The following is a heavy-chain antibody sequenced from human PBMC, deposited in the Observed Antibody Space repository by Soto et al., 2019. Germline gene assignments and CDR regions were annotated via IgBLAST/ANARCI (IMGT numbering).Heavy chain of an antibody. J-gene: IGHJ4*02. D-gene: IGHD3-10*01. CDR1: GGSISSSSYY. V-gene: IGHV4-61*05. CDR2: IYYSGST. CDR3: ARARSASGSLYFDF. Sequence: SETLSLTCTVSGGSISSSSYYWGWIRQPPGKGLEWIGYIYYSGSTNYNPSLKSRVTISVDTSKNQFSLKLSSVTATDTAVYYCARARSASGSLYFDFWGQGTLVTVSS.